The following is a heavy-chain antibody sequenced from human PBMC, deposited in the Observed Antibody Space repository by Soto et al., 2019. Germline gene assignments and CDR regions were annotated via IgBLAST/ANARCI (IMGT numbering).Heavy chain of an antibody. Sequence: SVKVSFKASGGTFSSYAISWVRQAPGQGLEWMGGIIRIFSTANCAQKFQGRVTITADKSTSTAYMQLSSLRSEDTAVYYCARGPSYCSGGSCYSWFDPWGQGTLVTVSS. J-gene: IGHJ5*02. CDR2: IIRIFSTA. V-gene: IGHV1-69*06. D-gene: IGHD2-15*01. CDR1: GGTFSSYA. CDR3: ARGPSYCSGGSCYSWFDP.